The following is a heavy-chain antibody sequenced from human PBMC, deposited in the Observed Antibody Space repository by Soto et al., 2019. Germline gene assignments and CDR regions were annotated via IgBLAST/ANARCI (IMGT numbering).Heavy chain of an antibody. D-gene: IGHD3-10*01. J-gene: IGHJ4*02. Sequence: QVQLVQSGAELKKPGASVKVSCKASGYPFSTYDMNWVRQATGQGPEWIGWVNPNNGDTGYAQKFQGRVTLTTDISTTPAYMELTSLRSEATAIYYCARVSIKGSAIDFDYWGQGTLITVSS. V-gene: IGHV1-8*01. CDR1: GYPFSTYD. CDR3: ARVSIKGSAIDFDY. CDR2: VNPNNGDT.